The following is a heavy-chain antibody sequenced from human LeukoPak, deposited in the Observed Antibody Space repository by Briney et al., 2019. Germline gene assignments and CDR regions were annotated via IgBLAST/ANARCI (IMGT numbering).Heavy chain of an antibody. V-gene: IGHV1-24*01. CDR1: GYTLAELS. J-gene: IGHJ4*02. CDR3: ARDPGIPIPAAIRAFDY. Sequence: ASVKVSCKVSGYTLAELSMHWVRQAPGKGLEWMGGFDPEDGETIYAQKFQGRVTMTEDTSTDTAYMELSSLRSDDTAVYYCARDPGIPIPAAIRAFDYWGQGTLVTVSS. D-gene: IGHD2-2*02. CDR2: FDPEDGET.